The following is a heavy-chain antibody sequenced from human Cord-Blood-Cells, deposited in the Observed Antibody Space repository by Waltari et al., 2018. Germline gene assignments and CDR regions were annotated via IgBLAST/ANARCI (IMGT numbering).Heavy chain of an antibody. J-gene: IGHJ3*02. CDR1: GDTFTGYY. Sequence: QAQLVQPGAELKNHGASVKVSCTASGDTFTGYYLYRSRQAPGQGLEWMGWINPNSGGTNYAQKFQGRVTMTRDTSISTAYMELSRLRSDDTAVYYCARPMVGNDAFDIWGQGTMVTVSS. D-gene: IGHD3-10*01. CDR3: ARPMVGNDAFDI. CDR2: INPNSGGT. V-gene: IGHV1-2*02.